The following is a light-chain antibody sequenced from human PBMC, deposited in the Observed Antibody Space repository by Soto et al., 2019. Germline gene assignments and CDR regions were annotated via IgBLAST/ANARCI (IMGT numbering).Light chain of an antibody. Sequence: QSALTQPPSASGSPGQSVTIPCTGTSSDVGGYNYVSWYQQHPGKAPKLMIYEVSQRPSGVPDRFSGSKSGNTASLTVSGLQAEDEADYYCSSYAGSNNLVFGGGTQLTVL. V-gene: IGLV2-8*01. CDR1: SSDVGGYNY. CDR3: SSYAGSNNLV. CDR2: EVS. J-gene: IGLJ2*01.